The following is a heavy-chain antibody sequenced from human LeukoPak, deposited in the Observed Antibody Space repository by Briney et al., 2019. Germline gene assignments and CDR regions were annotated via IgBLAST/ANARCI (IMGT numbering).Heavy chain of an antibody. Sequence: SETLSLTCTVSGGSISSGGYYWSWIRQPPGKGLEWIGYIYYSGSTYYNPSLKSRVTISVDTSKNQFSLKLSSVTAADTAVYYCARTDAMVVVFDYWGQGTLVTVSS. D-gene: IGHD5-18*01. CDR3: ARTDAMVVVFDY. CDR2: IYYSGST. CDR1: GGSISSGGYY. V-gene: IGHV4-30-4*08. J-gene: IGHJ4*02.